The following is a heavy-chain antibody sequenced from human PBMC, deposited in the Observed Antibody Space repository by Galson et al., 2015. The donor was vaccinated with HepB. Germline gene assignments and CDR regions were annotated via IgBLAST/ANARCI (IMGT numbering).Heavy chain of an antibody. V-gene: IGHV3-33*01. D-gene: IGHD6-13*01. CDR1: GFTFSSYG. Sequence: SLRLSCAASGFTFSSYGMHWVRQAPGKGLEWAAVIWYDGSNKYYADSVKGRFTISRDNSKNTLYLQMNSLRAEDTAVYYCARAYSSSGFDYWGQGTLVTVSS. J-gene: IGHJ4*02. CDR2: IWYDGSNK. CDR3: ARAYSSSGFDY.